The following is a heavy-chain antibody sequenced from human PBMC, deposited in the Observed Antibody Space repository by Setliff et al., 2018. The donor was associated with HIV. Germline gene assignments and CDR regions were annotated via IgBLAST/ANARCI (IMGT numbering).Heavy chain of an antibody. D-gene: IGHD6-13*01. Sequence: SETLSLTCTVSGGSISSYCWNWIRQSPGRGLEWIAYIYISGTTNYNPSLKSRVTISLDTSRNQFSLKLSSVTAADTAVYYCARKGSSSRSQEYYYDFWGQGTLVTVSS. CDR1: GGSISSYC. CDR2: IYISGTT. CDR3: ARKGSSSRSQEYYYDF. J-gene: IGHJ4*02. V-gene: IGHV4-4*09.